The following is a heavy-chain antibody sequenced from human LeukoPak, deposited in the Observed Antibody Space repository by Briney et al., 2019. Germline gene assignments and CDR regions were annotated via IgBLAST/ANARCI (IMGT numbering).Heavy chain of an antibody. CDR1: GYPFIGYY. V-gene: IGHV1-2*02. Sequence: ASVKVSCKASGYPFIGYYIHWVRQGPGQGLEWLGWINPETGATKYAQRFEGRVTLTRDTSVTTAHMELSGLRSDDSAVYYCARENLNYYGSGSYLYWGQGSQVTVS. D-gene: IGHD3-10*01. CDR2: INPETGAT. CDR3: ARENLNYYGSGSYLY. J-gene: IGHJ4*02.